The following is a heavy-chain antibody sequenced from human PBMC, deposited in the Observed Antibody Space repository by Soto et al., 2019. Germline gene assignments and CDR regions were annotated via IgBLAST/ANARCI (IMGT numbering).Heavy chain of an antibody. CDR2: IYYSGST. V-gene: IGHV4-59*01. CDR1: GGSISSYY. Sequence: SETLSLTCTVSGGSISSYYCSWVRQPPGKGLEWIGYIYYSGSTNYNPSLKSRVTISVDTSKNQFSLKLSSVTAADTAVYYCARGALWFGELYTGMDVWGQGTTVTVSS. CDR3: ARGALWFGELYTGMDV. J-gene: IGHJ6*02. D-gene: IGHD3-10*01.